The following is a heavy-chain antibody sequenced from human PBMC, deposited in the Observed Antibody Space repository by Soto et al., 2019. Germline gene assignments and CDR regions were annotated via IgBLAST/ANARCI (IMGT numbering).Heavy chain of an antibody. Sequence: GGSLRLSCAASGFTFDDYAMHWVRQAPGKGLEWVSGISWNSGSIGYADSVKGRFTISRDNAKNSLYLQMNSLRAEDTALYYCAKAPYGGYGPAFHWGQGTLVTVSS. CDR2: ISWNSGSI. J-gene: IGHJ4*02. D-gene: IGHD5-12*01. CDR3: AKAPYGGYGPAFH. V-gene: IGHV3-9*01. CDR1: GFTFDDYA.